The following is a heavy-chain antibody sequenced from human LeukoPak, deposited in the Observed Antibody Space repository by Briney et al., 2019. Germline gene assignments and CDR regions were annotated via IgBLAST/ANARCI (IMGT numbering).Heavy chain of an antibody. CDR3: AKAGEIVVVSYYFDY. Sequence: PGGSLRLSCAASGFTFSSNGMHWVRQAPGKGLECAAFIQNDGNNKKYADSVKGRFTISRDNSKNTLYLQMNSLRSEDTAVYYCAKAGEIVVVSYYFDYWGQGTLVTVSS. V-gene: IGHV3-30*02. CDR1: GFTFSSNG. J-gene: IGHJ4*02. D-gene: IGHD3-22*01. CDR2: IQNDGNNK.